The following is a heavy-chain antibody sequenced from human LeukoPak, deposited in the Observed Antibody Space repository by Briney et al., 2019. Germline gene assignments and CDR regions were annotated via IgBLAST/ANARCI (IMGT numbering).Heavy chain of an antibody. J-gene: IGHJ4*02. V-gene: IGHV5-51*01. CDR1: GYSFTSYW. D-gene: IGHD2-15*01. CDR2: IYPGYSDT. CDR3: ARRYCSGGSCYNFDY. Sequence: GESLKISCKVSGYSFTSYWIGCVRQMPGKGLEWLGIIYPGYSDTRYSPSFHGQVTTSSDKSISPAYLQWSSLKASYTAMYYCARRYCSGGSCYNFDYWGQGTLVTVSS.